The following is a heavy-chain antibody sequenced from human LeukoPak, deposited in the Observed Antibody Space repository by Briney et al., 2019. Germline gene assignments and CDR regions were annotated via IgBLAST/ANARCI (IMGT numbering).Heavy chain of an antibody. D-gene: IGHD6-13*01. Sequence: GGSLRLPCAASGFTVSSNCMSWVRQAPGKGLEWVSVIYSGGNTYYADSVKGRFTISRDNSKNTLYLQMNSLRAEDTAVYYCARYSSSSWYYDYWGQGTLVTVSS. CDR3: ARYSSSSWYYDY. CDR1: GFTVSSNC. CDR2: IYSGGNT. J-gene: IGHJ4*02. V-gene: IGHV3-66*01.